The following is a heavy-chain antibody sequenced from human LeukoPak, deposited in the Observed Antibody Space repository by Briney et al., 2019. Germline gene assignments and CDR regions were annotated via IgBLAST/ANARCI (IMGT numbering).Heavy chain of an antibody. CDR1: GGTFSSYA. D-gene: IGHD3-10*01. CDR3: ANFYGSGTYYTGVAY. Sequence: ASVKVSCKASGGTFSSYAISWVRQAPGQGLEWMGGIIPIFGTANYAQKFQGRVTITADESTSTAYMELSSLRSEDTAVYHCANFYGSGTYYTGVAYWGQGTLVTVSS. J-gene: IGHJ4*02. V-gene: IGHV1-69*13. CDR2: IIPIFGTA.